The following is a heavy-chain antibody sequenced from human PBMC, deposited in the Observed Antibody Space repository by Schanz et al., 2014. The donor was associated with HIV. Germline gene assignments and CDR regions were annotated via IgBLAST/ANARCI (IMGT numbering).Heavy chain of an antibody. V-gene: IGHV3-74*01. CDR3: TKEVPPDV. D-gene: IGHD1-1*01. Sequence: EEQLVESGGDLVQPGGSLKLSCAASGFTFSTYWMHWVRQAPGKGLVWVSRINSDGSSDTYADSVKGRFIISRDNSKNTLYLQMNSLRAEDTAVYYCTKEVPPDVWGQGTTVTVSS. J-gene: IGHJ6*02. CDR1: GFTFSTYW. CDR2: INSDGSSD.